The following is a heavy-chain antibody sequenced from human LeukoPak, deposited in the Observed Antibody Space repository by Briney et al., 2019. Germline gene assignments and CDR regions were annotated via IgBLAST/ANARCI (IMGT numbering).Heavy chain of an antibody. D-gene: IGHD3-10*01. Sequence: SETLSLTCAVYGGSFSGYYWSWIRQPPGKGLEWIGGINHSGSTNYNPSLKSRVTISVDTSKNQFSLKLSSVTAADTAVYYCARRGRNGSGKRSFDPWGQGTLVTVSS. CDR3: ARRGRNGSGKRSFDP. CDR1: GGSFSGYY. CDR2: INHSGST. V-gene: IGHV4-34*01. J-gene: IGHJ5*02.